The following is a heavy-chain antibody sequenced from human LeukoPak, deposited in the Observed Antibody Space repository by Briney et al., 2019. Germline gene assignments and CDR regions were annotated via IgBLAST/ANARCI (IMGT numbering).Heavy chain of an antibody. CDR2: INHSGST. CDR1: GGSFSGYY. Sequence: PSETLSLTCAVYGGSFSGYYWSWIRQPPGKGLEWIGEINHSGSTNYNPSLKSRATISPDTSKNQFSLRLSSVTAADTAVYYCAIGGGYGDYVWIGPEYFQHWGQGTLVTVSS. J-gene: IGHJ1*01. D-gene: IGHD4-17*01. V-gene: IGHV4-34*01. CDR3: AIGGGYGDYVWIGPEYFQH.